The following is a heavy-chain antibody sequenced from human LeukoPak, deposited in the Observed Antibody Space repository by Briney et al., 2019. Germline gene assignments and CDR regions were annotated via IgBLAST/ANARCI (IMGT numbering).Heavy chain of an antibody. Sequence: PSETLSLTCAVYGGSFSGYYWSWIRQPPGKGLEWIGEINHSGSTNYNPSLKSRVTISVDTSKNQFSLKLSSVTAADTAVYYCARGLFEGGIVVVPARGAFDIWGQGTMVTVSS. CDR3: ARGLFEGGIVVVPARGAFDI. CDR2: INHSGST. V-gene: IGHV4-34*01. J-gene: IGHJ3*02. CDR1: GGSFSGYY. D-gene: IGHD2-2*01.